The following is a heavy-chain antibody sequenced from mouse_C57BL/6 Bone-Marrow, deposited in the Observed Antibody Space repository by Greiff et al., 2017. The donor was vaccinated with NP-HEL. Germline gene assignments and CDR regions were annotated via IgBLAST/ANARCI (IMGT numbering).Heavy chain of an antibody. J-gene: IGHJ2*01. CDR3: TRATRYYFDY. D-gene: IGHD3-1*01. CDR1: GFNIKDDY. V-gene: IGHV14-4*01. Sequence: DVKLQESGAELVRPGASVKLSCTASGFNIKDDYMHWVKQRPEQGLEWIGWIDPENGDTEYASKFQGKATITADTSSNTAYLQLSSLTSEDTAVYYCTRATRYYFDYWGQGTTLTVSS. CDR2: IDPENGDT.